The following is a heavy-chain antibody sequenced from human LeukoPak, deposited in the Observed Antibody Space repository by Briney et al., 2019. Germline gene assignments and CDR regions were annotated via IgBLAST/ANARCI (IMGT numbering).Heavy chain of an antibody. CDR2: ISGSGGST. D-gene: IGHD3-16*02. J-gene: IGHJ4*02. Sequence: PGGSLRLSCAASGFTFSSYAMSWVRQAPGKGLEWVSAISGSGGSTYYADSVKGRFTISRDNSKNTLYLQMNRLRAEDTAVYYCAKDKRITFGGVIVFDYWGQGTLVTVSS. CDR1: GFTFSSYA. CDR3: AKDKRITFGGVIVFDY. V-gene: IGHV3-23*01.